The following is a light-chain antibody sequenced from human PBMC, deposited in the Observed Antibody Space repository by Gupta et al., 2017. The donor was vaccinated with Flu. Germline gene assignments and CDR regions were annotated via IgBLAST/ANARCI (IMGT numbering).Light chain of an antibody. Sequence: EIVMTQSPATLSVSTGERATLSCRASQSISSNLAWYQQKPGQAPRLLIDGASNRATGIPARFSGSGSGSEFTMTISSLQSEDFAVYYWQQYNNWRTFGQGTKVEIK. CDR3: QQYNNWRT. CDR1: QSISSN. J-gene: IGKJ1*01. CDR2: GAS. V-gene: IGKV3-15*01.